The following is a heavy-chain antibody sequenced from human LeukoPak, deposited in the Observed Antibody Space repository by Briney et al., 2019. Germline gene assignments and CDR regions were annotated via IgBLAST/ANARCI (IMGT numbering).Heavy chain of an antibody. CDR1: GFTFSSYA. Sequence: GGSLRLSCAASGFTFSSYAMTWMSWVRQAPGKGLEWVSSISGSGDITYSADTVKGRFTISRDNSKNTLYLQLNGLRAEDTALYYCARHVAIGIRAFDFWGQGTLVTVSS. CDR3: ARHVAIGIRAFDF. V-gene: IGHV3-23*01. CDR2: ISGSGDIT. D-gene: IGHD1-14*01. J-gene: IGHJ3*01.